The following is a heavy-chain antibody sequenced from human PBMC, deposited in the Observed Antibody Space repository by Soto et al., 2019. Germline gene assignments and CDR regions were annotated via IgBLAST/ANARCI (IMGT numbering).Heavy chain of an antibody. CDR2: IYYSWGT. J-gene: IGHJ3*02. V-gene: IGHV4-59*08. D-gene: IGHD3-9*01. CDR1: GGSISSYY. CDR3: ARHLVAIFTGYYNGAFAI. Sequence: QVQLQESCPGLVKPSETLSLTCTGSGGSISSYYWNWIRQPPGKGLEWMGYIYYSWGTNYNPSLKIRVTISVDTSMNQLSLKLSSVTDADSAVYYCARHLVAIFTGYYNGAFAIWGQGTMVTVSS.